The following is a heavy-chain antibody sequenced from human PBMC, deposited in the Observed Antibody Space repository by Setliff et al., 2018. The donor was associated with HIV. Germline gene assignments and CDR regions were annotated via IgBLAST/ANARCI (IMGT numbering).Heavy chain of an antibody. CDR1: GFTFSSYA. J-gene: IGHJ6*02. Sequence: PGGSLRLSCAASGFTFSSYAMHWVRQAPGKGLEWVAVISYDGSNKYYADSVKGRFTISADTSKNTLYLQMTRLSAEDTAVYYCARDLDPYFAMAVWGQGTTVTVS. CDR3: ARDLDPYFAMAV. CDR2: ISYDGSNK. V-gene: IGHV3-30*07.